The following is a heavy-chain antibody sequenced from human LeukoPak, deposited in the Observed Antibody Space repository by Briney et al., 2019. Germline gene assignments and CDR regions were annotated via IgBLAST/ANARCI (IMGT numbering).Heavy chain of an antibody. CDR1: GFTFSSYS. D-gene: IGHD3-10*01. CDR2: IRSSSSYI. V-gene: IGHV3-21*01. CDR3: ARRGSLEAGYFDL. J-gene: IGHJ2*01. Sequence: GGSLWFSCAASGFTFSSYSMNWVRQAPGKGLEWVSYIRSSSSYIYYVDSVKGRFTISRDNAKNSLYLQMNSLRAEDTAVYYCARRGSLEAGYFDLWGRGTLFTVSS.